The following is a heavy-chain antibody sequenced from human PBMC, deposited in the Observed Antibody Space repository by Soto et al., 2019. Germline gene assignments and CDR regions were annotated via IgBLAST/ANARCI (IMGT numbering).Heavy chain of an antibody. D-gene: IGHD4-17*01. CDR3: ARDGAQYGDYFDY. CDR1: GFTFSDYY. CDR2: ISSSGSTI. Sequence: GGSLRLSCAPSGFTFSDYYISWIRQAPGKGLAWVSYISSSGSTIDYADSVKGRFTISRDNAKNSLYLQMNSLRAEDTAVYYCARDGAQYGDYFDYWGQGTLVTVSS. J-gene: IGHJ4*02. V-gene: IGHV3-11*01.